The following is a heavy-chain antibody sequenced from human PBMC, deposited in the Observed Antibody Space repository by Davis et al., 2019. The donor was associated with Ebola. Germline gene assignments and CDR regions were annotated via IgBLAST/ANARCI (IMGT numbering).Heavy chain of an antibody. CDR2: ISSSGSTI. CDR1: GFTFSSYE. Sequence: PGGSLRLSCAASGFTFSSYEMNWVRQAPGKGLEWVSYISSSGSTIYYADSVKGRFTISRDNAKNSLYLQMNSLRAEDTAVYYCAREDAQGLYYYYGMDVWGQGTTVTVSS. V-gene: IGHV3-48*03. J-gene: IGHJ6*02. CDR3: AREDAQGLYYYYGMDV.